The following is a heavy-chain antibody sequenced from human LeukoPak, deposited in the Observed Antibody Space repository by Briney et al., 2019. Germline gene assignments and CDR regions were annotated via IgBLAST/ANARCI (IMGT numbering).Heavy chain of an antibody. CDR2: INHSGST. Sequence: PSETLSLTCSVSGGSISSSSHYWDWIRQPPGKGLEWIGEINHSGSTNYNPSLKSRVTISVDTSKNQFSLNLSSVTAADTAVYYCARWSGSVTARNYYYYMDVWGEGTTVTVSS. D-gene: IGHD6-6*01. CDR3: ARWSGSVTARNYYYYMDV. V-gene: IGHV4-39*07. J-gene: IGHJ6*03. CDR1: GGSISSSSHY.